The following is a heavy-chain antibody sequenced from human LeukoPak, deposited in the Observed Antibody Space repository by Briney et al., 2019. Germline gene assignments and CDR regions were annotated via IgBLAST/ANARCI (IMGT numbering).Heavy chain of an antibody. CDR1: GFTFGSYS. V-gene: IGHV3-21*01. D-gene: IGHD2-15*01. CDR3: ASETSGGSCYFDY. J-gene: IGHJ4*02. CDR2: INSSSTYI. Sequence: GGSLRLSCGASGFTFGSYSMKWGGQAPGKGREWVSSINSSSTYIYYADSVKGRFTISRDNAKNSLYLQMNSLRAEDTAVYYCASETSGGSCYFDYWGQGTLVTVSS.